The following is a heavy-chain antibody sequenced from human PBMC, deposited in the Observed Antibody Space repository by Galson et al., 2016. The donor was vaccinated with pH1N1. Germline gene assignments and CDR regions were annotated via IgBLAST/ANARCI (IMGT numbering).Heavy chain of an antibody. CDR2: IKQAGSEK. CDR3: ARELRFGELGVWYDP. CDR1: GFTFSNYW. D-gene: IGHD3-10*01. J-gene: IGHJ5*02. V-gene: IGHV3-7*01. Sequence: SLRLSCAGSGFTFSNYWMSWVRQAPGKGLEWVANIKQAGSEKYYVDSVKDRFTTSRDNANNPLYLQMHSLRAEDTAVYYCARELRFGELGVWYDPWGQGTLVTVSS.